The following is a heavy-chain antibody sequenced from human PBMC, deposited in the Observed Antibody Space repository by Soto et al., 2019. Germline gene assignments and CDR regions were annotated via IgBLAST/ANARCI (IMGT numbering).Heavy chain of an antibody. J-gene: IGHJ4*02. Sequence: GGSLRLSCAASGFTFSSYAMSWVRQAPGKGLEWVSAISGSGGSTYYADSVKGRFTISKDNSKKTLYLQMNSLRAEDTAVYYCASASTLTTPPGDYWGQGTLVTVSS. D-gene: IGHD4-17*01. CDR1: GFTFSSYA. CDR2: ISGSGGST. V-gene: IGHV3-23*01. CDR3: ASASTLTTPPGDY.